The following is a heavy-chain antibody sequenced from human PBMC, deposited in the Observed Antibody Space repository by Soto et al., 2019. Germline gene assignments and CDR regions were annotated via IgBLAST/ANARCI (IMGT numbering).Heavy chain of an antibody. CDR1: GFTFSTDA. CDR3: ADPRWYGVFDAYEI. CDR2: ISGSGGTT. D-gene: IGHD4-17*01. J-gene: IGHJ3*02. V-gene: IGHV3-23*01. Sequence: GGSLRLSCTASGFTFSTDAMSWVRQAPGKGLEWVSAISGSGGTTRYAASVRGRFTISRDNSINRLYLQMNSLRTEDTAVYYIADPRWYGVFDAYEIWGQQAMVTVSS.